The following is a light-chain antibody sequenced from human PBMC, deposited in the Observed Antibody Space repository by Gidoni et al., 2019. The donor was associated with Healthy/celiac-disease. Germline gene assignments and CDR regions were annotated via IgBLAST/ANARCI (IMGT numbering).Light chain of an antibody. CDR3: QPPGYT. CDR2: DAS. Sequence: DIQMTQSPSSLSASVGDRVTITCQASQDISNYLNWYQQKPGKAPKLLICDASNLETGVPSRFSGSGSGTDFTFTISSLQPEDIATYYCQPPGYTFGQGTKLEIK. J-gene: IGKJ2*01. V-gene: IGKV1-33*01. CDR1: QDISNY.